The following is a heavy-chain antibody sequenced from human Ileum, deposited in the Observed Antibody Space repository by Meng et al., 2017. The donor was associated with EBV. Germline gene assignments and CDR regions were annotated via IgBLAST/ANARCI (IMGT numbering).Heavy chain of an antibody. CDR3: ARDRDGYHDY. J-gene: IGHJ4*02. V-gene: IGHV3-30-3*01. Sequence: QGQLVGSGGGVVQPGRSLRLSCAASGFTFSCYAMHWVRQAPGKGLEWVAVISYDGSNKYYADSVKGRFTISRDNSKNTLYLQMNSLRAEDTAVYYCARDRDGYHDYWGQGTLVTVSS. CDR2: ISYDGSNK. CDR1: GFTFSCYA. D-gene: IGHD5-24*01.